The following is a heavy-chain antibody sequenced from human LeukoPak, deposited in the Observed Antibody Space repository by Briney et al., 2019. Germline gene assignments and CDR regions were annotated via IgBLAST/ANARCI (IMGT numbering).Heavy chain of an antibody. J-gene: IGHJ6*02. V-gene: IGHV4-61*08. Sequence: PSETLSLTCAVSGGSISSGGYSWSWIRQPPGKGLEWIGYIYYTGSTNYSPSLKSRVTISLDASSNQFSLELRSVTAADTAVYYCARSPTVGPYYYYYYGLDVWGQGTTVAVSS. CDR3: ARSPTVGPYYYYYYGLDV. CDR1: GGSISSGGYS. D-gene: IGHD4-23*01. CDR2: IYYTGST.